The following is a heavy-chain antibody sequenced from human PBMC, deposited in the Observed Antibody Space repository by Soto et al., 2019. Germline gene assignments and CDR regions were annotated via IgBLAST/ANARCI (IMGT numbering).Heavy chain of an antibody. J-gene: IGHJ4*02. Sequence: QVQLQESGPGLVKPSGTLSLTCAVSGGSISSSNWWSWVRQPPGKGLEWIGEIYHSGSTNYNPSRTSRVTISVDKSKNQFSLKVRSVTAADTAVYYCAQVNSAYDPIDYWGQGTLVTVSS. V-gene: IGHV4-4*02. CDR2: IYHSGST. CDR3: AQVNSAYDPIDY. D-gene: IGHD5-12*01. CDR1: GGSISSSNW.